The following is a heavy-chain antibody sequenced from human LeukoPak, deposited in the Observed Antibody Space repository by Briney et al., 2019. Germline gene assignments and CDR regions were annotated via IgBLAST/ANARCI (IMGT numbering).Heavy chain of an antibody. D-gene: IGHD3-16*01. CDR3: ARHLGL. CDR1: GFTFSTYS. Sequence: GGSLRLSCAASGFTFSTYSMNRVRQAPGKGLEWVSYIISGSITIYYADSVKGRFTISRDNTKNSLYLQMNSLRAEDTAVYYCARHLGLWGQGTLVTVSS. J-gene: IGHJ4*02. CDR2: IISGSITI. V-gene: IGHV3-48*01.